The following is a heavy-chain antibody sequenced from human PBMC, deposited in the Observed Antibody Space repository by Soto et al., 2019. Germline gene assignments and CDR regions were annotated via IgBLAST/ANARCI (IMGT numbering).Heavy chain of an antibody. CDR2: IDPNTGGT. Sequence: ASVKVSCKASGYMFTAFYIHWVRQAPGQGLEWVAWIDPNTGGTSSAQRFQGRVAVTRDTSIRTAYIELTNLRFDDTAVYSRAREPGGSDTSGYAFDSWGQGTLVTVSS. J-gene: IGHJ4*03. CDR1: GYMFTAFY. V-gene: IGHV1-2*02. D-gene: IGHD3-22*01. CDR3: AREPGGSDTSGYAFDS.